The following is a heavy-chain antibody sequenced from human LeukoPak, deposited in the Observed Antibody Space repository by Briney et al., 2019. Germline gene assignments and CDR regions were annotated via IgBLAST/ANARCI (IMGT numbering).Heavy chain of an antibody. Sequence: GASVKVSCKASGYTFTSYAMHWVRQAPGQRLEWMGWINAGNGNTKYSQKFQGRVTITRDTSTSTVYMELSSLRSEDTAVYYCARDAVGASSAEYFQHWGQGTLVTVSS. CDR2: INAGNGNT. D-gene: IGHD1-26*01. CDR3: ARDAVGASSAEYFQH. V-gene: IGHV1-3*01. J-gene: IGHJ1*01. CDR1: GYTFTSYA.